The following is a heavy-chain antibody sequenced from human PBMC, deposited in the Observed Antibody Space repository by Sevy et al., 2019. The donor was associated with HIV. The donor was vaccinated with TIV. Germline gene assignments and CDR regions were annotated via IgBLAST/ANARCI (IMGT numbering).Heavy chain of an antibody. J-gene: IGHJ4*02. V-gene: IGHV1-2*02. D-gene: IGHD3-22*01. CDR2: INPNSGGT. Sequence: ASVKVSCKASGYTFTGYYMHWVRQAPGQGLEWMGWINPNSGGTNYAQKFQGRVTMTRDASINTAYMELTRLSSDDTAVYYCARDYFFDTSGYYSRLGYWGQRTLVTVSS. CDR3: ARDYFFDTSGYYSRLGY. CDR1: GYTFTGYY.